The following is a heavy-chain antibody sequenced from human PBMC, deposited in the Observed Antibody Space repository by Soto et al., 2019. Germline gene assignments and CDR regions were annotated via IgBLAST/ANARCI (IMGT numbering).Heavy chain of an antibody. CDR2: ISLYSDGT. CDR3: ARVVPGAEAWFGP. J-gene: IGHJ5*02. D-gene: IGHD2-2*01. CDR1: GYTFSNYG. Sequence: QVQLLQSGGEVKRPGASVKVSCKTSGYTFSNYGITWVRQAPGQPLEWLGWISLYSDGTNYAQKVQGRVSMTTDTSTTTAYMELRSLRSDDTAVYYCARVVPGAEAWFGPWGQGTLVTVSS. V-gene: IGHV1-18*01.